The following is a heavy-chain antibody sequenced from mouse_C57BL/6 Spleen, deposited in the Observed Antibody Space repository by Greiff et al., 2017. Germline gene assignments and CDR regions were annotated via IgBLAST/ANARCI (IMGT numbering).Heavy chain of an antibody. CDR1: GYTFTSYW. CDR3: ARSDGYYFAY. Sequence: QVQLKESGAELAKPGASVKLSCTASGYTFTSYWMHWVKQRPGQGLEWIGYINPSSGYTKYNQKFKDKATWTADKSSSTAYMQLSSLTYEDSAVYYCARSDGYYFAYWGQGTLVTVAA. D-gene: IGHD2-3*01. J-gene: IGHJ3*01. CDR2: INPSSGYT. V-gene: IGHV1-7*01.